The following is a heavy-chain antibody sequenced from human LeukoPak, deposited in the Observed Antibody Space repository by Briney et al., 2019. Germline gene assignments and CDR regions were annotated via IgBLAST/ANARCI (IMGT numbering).Heavy chain of an antibody. J-gene: IGHJ4*02. CDR2: INAYNGDT. CDR1: GYIFINYA. V-gene: IGHV1-3*01. CDR3: ARGSTSDWPLEY. Sequence: ASVKVSCKASGYIFINYAIHWVRQAPGQRLEWMGWINAYNGDTEYSQKFQGRDTIARDTSASIAYMELSTLRSEDTAVYYCARGSTSDWPLEYWGRGILVTVSS. D-gene: IGHD2-21*02.